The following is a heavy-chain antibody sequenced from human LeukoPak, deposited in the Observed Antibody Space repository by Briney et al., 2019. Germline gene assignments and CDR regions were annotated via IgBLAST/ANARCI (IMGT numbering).Heavy chain of an antibody. CDR1: GFNFSSYG. J-gene: IGHJ4*02. V-gene: IGHV3-30*18. CDR2: ISYDGSNK. D-gene: IGHD3-22*01. Sequence: PGRSLRLSCAASGFNFSSYGMHWVRQAPGEGLEGVAVISYDGSNKYYADSVKGRFTSSRDNSKNTLYLQMNSLRAEDTAVYYGAKGDYYDSSGSPDYWGQGTLVTVSS. CDR3: AKGDYYDSSGSPDY.